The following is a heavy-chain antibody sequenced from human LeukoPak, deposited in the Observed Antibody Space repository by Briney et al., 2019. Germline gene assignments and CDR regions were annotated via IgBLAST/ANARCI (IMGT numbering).Heavy chain of an antibody. CDR1: GFPFSSYA. CDR3: ARHGHYDFWSGYSLDY. V-gene: IGHV3-64*01. D-gene: IGHD3-3*01. Sequence: GSLRLSCAASGFPFSSYAMHLVRQAPGKGLEYVSAISSNGGSTYYANSVKGRFTISRDNSKNTLYLQMGSLRAEDMAVYYCARHGHYDFWSGYSLDYWGQGTLVTVSS. CDR2: ISSNGGST. J-gene: IGHJ4*02.